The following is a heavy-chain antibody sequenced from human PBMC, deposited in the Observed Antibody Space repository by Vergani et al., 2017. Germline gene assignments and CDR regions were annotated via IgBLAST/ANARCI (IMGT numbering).Heavy chain of an antibody. D-gene: IGHD2-15*01. CDR2: ISSSSSYI. V-gene: IGHV3-21*01. Sequence: VQLQQWGAGLLKPSETLSLTCAVYGGSFSGYYWSWIRQAPGKGLEWVSSISSSSSYIYYADSVKGRFTISRDNAKNSLYLQMNSLRAEDTAVYYCARRGEDCSGGSCYWDYFDYWGQGTLVTVSS. CDR1: GGSFSGYY. CDR3: ARRGEDCSGGSCYWDYFDY. J-gene: IGHJ4*02.